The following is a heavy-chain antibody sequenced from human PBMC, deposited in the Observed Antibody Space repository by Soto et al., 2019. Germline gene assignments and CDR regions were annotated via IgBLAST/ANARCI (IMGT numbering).Heavy chain of an antibody. Sequence: PGGSLRLSCAASGFTFSSYAMSWVRQAPGKGLEWVAVISCDGGNKYYADSVKGRFTISRDNSKNTLYLQMNSLRAEDTAVYYCASVTTGYSSNFDYWGQGTLVTVSS. CDR3: ASVTTGYSSNFDY. J-gene: IGHJ4*02. V-gene: IGHV3-30-3*01. CDR1: GFTFSSYA. CDR2: ISCDGGNK. D-gene: IGHD6-13*01.